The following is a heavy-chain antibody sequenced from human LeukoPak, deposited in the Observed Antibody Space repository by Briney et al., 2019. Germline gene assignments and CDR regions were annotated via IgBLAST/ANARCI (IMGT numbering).Heavy chain of an antibody. CDR2: IIPIFGTA. D-gene: IGHD6-13*01. CDR3: ARARYSSSWPGVGYELSSNDAFDI. CDR1: GYTFTSYG. J-gene: IGHJ3*02. V-gene: IGHV1-69*05. Sequence: SVKVSCKASGYTFTSYGISWVRQAPGQGLEWMGGIIPIFGTANYAQKFQGRVTITTDESTSTAYMELSSLRSEDTAVYYCARARYSSSWPGVGYELSSNDAFDIWGQGTMVTVSS.